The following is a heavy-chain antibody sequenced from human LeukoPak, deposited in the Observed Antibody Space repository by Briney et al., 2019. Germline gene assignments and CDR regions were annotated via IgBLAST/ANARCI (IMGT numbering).Heavy chain of an antibody. J-gene: IGHJ4*02. V-gene: IGHV3-21*01. Sequence: PGGSLRLSCAASGFTLSDYWMNWVRQAPGKGLEWVASVNTVSSYIYYADSMRGRFTISRDNAKNSLFLQMNSLRAEDTAVYYCARLRRNSDRSDFFYYYDHWGQGTLVTVSS. D-gene: IGHD3-22*01. CDR2: VNTVSSYI. CDR3: ARLRRNSDRSDFFYYYDH. CDR1: GFTLSDYW.